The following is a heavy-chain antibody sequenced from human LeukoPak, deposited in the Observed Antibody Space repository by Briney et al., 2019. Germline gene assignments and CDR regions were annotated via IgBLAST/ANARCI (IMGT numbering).Heavy chain of an antibody. CDR1: GGTYSSYA. CDR2: IIPIFGTA. Sequence: GASVKVSCKASGGTYSSYAISWVRQAPGQGLEWMGGIIPIFGTANYAQKFQGRVTITTDESTSTAYMELCSLRSEDTAVYYCARGPYGLGAFDIWGQGTMVTVSS. V-gene: IGHV1-69*05. CDR3: ARGPYGLGAFDI. J-gene: IGHJ3*02. D-gene: IGHD3/OR15-3a*01.